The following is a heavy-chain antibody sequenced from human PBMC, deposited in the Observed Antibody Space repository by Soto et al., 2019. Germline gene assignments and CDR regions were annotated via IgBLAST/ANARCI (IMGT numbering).Heavy chain of an antibody. V-gene: IGHV3-74*01. D-gene: IGHD3-22*01. CDR3: AREHNPTYYYDSSGSDQYYFDY. CDR1: GFTFSSHW. J-gene: IGHJ4*02. CDR2: TNSDGSST. Sequence: GGSLRLSCAASGFTFSSHWMHWVRQAPGKGLVWVSRTNSDGSSTSYADSVKGRFTISRDNAKNTLYLQMNSLRAEDTAVYYCAREHNPTYYYDSSGSDQYYFDYWGQGTLVTVSS.